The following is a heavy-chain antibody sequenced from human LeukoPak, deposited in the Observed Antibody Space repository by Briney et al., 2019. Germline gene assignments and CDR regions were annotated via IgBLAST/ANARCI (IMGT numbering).Heavy chain of an antibody. V-gene: IGHV1-69*13. J-gene: IGHJ5*02. CDR2: IIPIFGTA. D-gene: IGHD6-13*01. Sequence: SVKVSCKASGATFSSYAISWVRQAPGQGLEWMGGIIPIFGTANYAQKFQGRVTITADESTSTAYMELSSLRSEDTAVYYCARDRQQQLGPNWFDPWGQGTLVTVSS. CDR3: ARDRQQQLGPNWFDP. CDR1: GATFSSYA.